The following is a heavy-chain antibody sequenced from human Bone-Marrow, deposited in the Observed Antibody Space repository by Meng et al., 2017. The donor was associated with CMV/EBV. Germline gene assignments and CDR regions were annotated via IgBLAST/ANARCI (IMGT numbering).Heavy chain of an antibody. D-gene: IGHD2-2*02. Sequence: SVKVSCKASGGTFSSYAISWVRQAPGQGLEWMGGIIPILGIANYAQKFQGRVTITADKSTSTAYMELSSLRSEDTAVYYCASRICSSTSCYTWYFDLWGRGTLVTVSS. CDR2: IIPILGIA. CDR1: GGTFSSYA. V-gene: IGHV1-69*10. CDR3: ASRICSSTSCYTWYFDL. J-gene: IGHJ2*01.